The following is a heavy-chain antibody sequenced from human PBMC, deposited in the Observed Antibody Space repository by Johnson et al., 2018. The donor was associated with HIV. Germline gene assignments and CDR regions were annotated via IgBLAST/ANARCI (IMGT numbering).Heavy chain of an antibody. J-gene: IGHJ3*02. Sequence: QVQLVESGGGVVQPGRSLRLSCAASGFTFSSYGMHWVRQAPGKGLEWVAGIWYDGSNKYYADSVKGRVTISRDNAKNSLYLQMNSLRAEDTALYYCAKDGQSLSHDAFDIWGQGTIVTVSS. V-gene: IGHV3-33*03. CDR1: GFTFSSYG. CDR3: AKDGQSLSHDAFDI. CDR2: IWYDGSNK.